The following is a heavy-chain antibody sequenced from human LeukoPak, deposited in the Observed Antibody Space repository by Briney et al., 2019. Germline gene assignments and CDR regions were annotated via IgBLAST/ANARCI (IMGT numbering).Heavy chain of an antibody. CDR3: ARIVPAAMPASVNWFDP. J-gene: IGHJ5*02. D-gene: IGHD2-2*01. CDR1: GGSISSSSYY. V-gene: IGHV4-39*07. CDR2: IYYSGST. Sequence: SETLSLTCTVSGGSISSSSYYWGWIRQPPGKGLEWIGSIYYSGSTYYNPSLKSRVTISVDTSKNQFSLKLSSVTAADTAVYYCARIVPAAMPASVNWFDPWGQGTLVTVSS.